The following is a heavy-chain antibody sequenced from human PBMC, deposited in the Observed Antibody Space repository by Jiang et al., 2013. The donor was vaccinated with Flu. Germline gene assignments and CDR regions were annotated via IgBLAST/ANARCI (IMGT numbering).Heavy chain of an antibody. V-gene: IGHV4-39*07. CDR3: ARATHYYDSSGYLKDPYYFDY. J-gene: IGHJ4*02. CDR2: INYSGST. Sequence: IGSINYSGSTYYNPSLKSRVTISVDTSKNQFSLKLSSVTAADTAVYYCARATHYYDSSGYLKDPYYFDYWGQGTLVTVSS. D-gene: IGHD3-22*01.